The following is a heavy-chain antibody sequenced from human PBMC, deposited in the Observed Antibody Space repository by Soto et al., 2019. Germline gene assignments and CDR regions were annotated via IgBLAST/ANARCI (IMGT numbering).Heavy chain of an antibody. D-gene: IGHD6-19*01. CDR2: INPSGGST. CDR1: GYTFTNYY. V-gene: IGHV1-46*01. J-gene: IGHJ4*02. Sequence: ASVKVSCQASGYTFTNYYLHWVRQAPGQGLEWMGIINPSGGSTTYAQKFQGRVTMTRDTSTSTVYMELSSLRSEDTDVYYCARVYISGFGYWGQGTLVTVSS. CDR3: ARVYISGFGY.